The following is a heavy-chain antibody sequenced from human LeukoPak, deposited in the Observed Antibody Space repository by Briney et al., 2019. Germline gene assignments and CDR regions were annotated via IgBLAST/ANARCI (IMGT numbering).Heavy chain of an antibody. Sequence: GGSLRLSCASSGFTYSIYWMSWVRQAPGKGLEWVANIKQDGSEKYYVDSVKGRFTISRDNAKNSLYLQMNSLRAEDTAVYYCARKGEVGATDFDYWGQGTLVTVSS. J-gene: IGHJ4*02. CDR2: IKQDGSEK. D-gene: IGHD1-26*01. V-gene: IGHV3-7*01. CDR3: ARKGEVGATDFDY. CDR1: GFTYSIYW.